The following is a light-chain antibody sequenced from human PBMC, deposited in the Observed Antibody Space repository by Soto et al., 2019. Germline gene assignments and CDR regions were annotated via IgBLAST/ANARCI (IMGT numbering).Light chain of an antibody. CDR3: QPANSFPLT. J-gene: IGKJ4*01. CDR1: PDISSW. Sequence: DIQMPQSPSSVSASVGDRVTITCRASPDISSWLAWYQHHPRKAPKLLFYAASSFQSGVLSSFSGRGPWTDFTLTNSSLQPEDFAKYYYQPANSFPLTFGGGTKVESK. CDR2: AAS. V-gene: IGKV1-12*01.